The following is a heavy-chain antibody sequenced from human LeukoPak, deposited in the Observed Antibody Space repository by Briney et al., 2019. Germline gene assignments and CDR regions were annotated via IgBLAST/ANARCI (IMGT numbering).Heavy chain of an antibody. CDR1: GFTFNTAW. CDR3: TTERGVFVWGTSRLFGFDV. D-gene: IGHD3-16*02. Sequence: GGSLRLSCAGSGFTFNTAWMNWVRQAPGKGLEWVGRIKSKSNGGTIDYAAPVQGRFTISRDDSRNTLYLEMDSLKTEDTAVYYCTTERGVFVWGTSRLFGFDVWGPGTRVTVSS. V-gene: IGHV3-15*01. CDR2: IKSKSNGGTI. J-gene: IGHJ3*01.